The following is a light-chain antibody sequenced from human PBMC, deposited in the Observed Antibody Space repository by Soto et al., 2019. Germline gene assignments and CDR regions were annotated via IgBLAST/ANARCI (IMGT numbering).Light chain of an antibody. Sequence: QSALTQPASVSGSPRQSITISCTGASSDVGSYTYVSWYQQHPGKAPKLMIYEVNNRPSGVSNRFSGSKSGNTASLTISGLQAEDEADYYCSSYTSGSTLDVFGTGTKLTVL. CDR3: SSYTSGSTLDV. CDR1: SSDVGSYTY. CDR2: EVN. J-gene: IGLJ1*01. V-gene: IGLV2-14*01.